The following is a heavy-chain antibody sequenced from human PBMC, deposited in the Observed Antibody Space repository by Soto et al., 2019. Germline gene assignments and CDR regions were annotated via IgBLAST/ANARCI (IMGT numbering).Heavy chain of an antibody. Sequence: EVQLVESGGGLVQPGRSLRLSCAASGFTFDDSGMHWVRQAPGKGLEWVSGISWNSGGIGYADSVKGRFTISRDNAKNSLYLQMNSLRAEDTALYYCAKDLRILRYFDWLSTPTFYYWGQGTLVTVSS. D-gene: IGHD3-9*01. V-gene: IGHV3-9*01. J-gene: IGHJ4*02. CDR1: GFTFDDSG. CDR2: ISWNSGGI. CDR3: AKDLRILRYFDWLSTPTFYY.